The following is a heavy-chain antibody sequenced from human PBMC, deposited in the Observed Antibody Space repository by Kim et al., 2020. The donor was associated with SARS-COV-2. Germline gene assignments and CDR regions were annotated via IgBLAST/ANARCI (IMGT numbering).Heavy chain of an antibody. CDR3: ARTYYYDSSGYYFDAFDI. Sequence: GESLKISCKGSGYSFTSYWIGWVHQMPGKGLEWMGIIYPGDSDTRYSPSFQGQVTISADKSISTAYLQWSSLKASNTAMYYCARTYYYDSSGYYFDAFDIWGQGTMFTVSS. D-gene: IGHD3-22*01. CDR2: IYPGDSDT. CDR1: GYSFTSYW. V-gene: IGHV5-51*07. J-gene: IGHJ3*02.